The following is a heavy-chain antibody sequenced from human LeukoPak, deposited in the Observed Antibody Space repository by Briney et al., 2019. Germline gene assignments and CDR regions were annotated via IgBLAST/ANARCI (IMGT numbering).Heavy chain of an antibody. D-gene: IGHD3-10*01. Sequence: ASVKVSCKASGYTFTSYDINWVRQATGQGLEWMGWMNPNSGNTGYAQKFQGRVTITRNTSISTAYMELSSLRSEDTAVYYCARAMVRGVYYYYYYYMDVWGKGTTVTVSS. J-gene: IGHJ6*03. CDR3: ARAMVRGVYYYYYYYMDV. CDR2: MNPNSGNT. CDR1: GYTFTSYD. V-gene: IGHV1-8*03.